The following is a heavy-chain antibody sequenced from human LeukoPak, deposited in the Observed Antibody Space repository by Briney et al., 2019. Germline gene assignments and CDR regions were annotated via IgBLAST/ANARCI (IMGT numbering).Heavy chain of an antibody. Sequence: GGSLRLSCIASGFTFSSSAMSWVRQAPGKGLEWVSDISPSGDIRYYADSVKGRFTISRDNSKNTLYLEVISLTAEDTAVYYCAKDDAWLRFGEWSQGTLVTVSS. CDR1: GFTFSSSA. D-gene: IGHD3-10*01. CDR3: AKDDAWLRFGE. V-gene: IGHV3-23*01. J-gene: IGHJ4*02. CDR2: ISPSGDIR.